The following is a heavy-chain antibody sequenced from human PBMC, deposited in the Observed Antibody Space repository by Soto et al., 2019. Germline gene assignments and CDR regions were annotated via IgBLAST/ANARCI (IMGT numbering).Heavy chain of an antibody. J-gene: IGHJ6*02. Sequence: SVKVSCKAFGGTFSSYAICWVRQAPGQGXEWMGGIIPMFDSTNYAQKFQGRVTITADESTSTAFMELSSLRSEDTAVYYCARRVVVTSVRDIAYYYYGLDVWGQGTTVTVSS. CDR2: IIPMFDST. CDR1: GGTFSSYA. V-gene: IGHV1-69*13. CDR3: ARRVVVTSVRDIAYYYYGLDV. D-gene: IGHD2-21*02.